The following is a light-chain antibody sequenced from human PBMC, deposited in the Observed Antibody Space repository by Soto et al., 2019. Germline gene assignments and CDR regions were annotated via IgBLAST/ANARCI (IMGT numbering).Light chain of an antibody. J-gene: IGKJ1*01. CDR3: QQYYSNPPT. V-gene: IGKV4-1*01. Sequence: DIVMTQSPDSLAVSLGERATINCKSSQSVLYSSNNKNYLAWYQQKPGQPPKLLIYWAFIRESGVPDRFSGSGSGTDFTLTISSLQAEDVAVYYCQQYYSNPPTFGQGTKVEIK. CDR1: QSVLYSSNNKNY. CDR2: WAF.